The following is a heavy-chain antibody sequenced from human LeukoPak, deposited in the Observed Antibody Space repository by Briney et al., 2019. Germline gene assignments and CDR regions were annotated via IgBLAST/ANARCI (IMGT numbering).Heavy chain of an antibody. CDR3: AKVELELRAFDI. D-gene: IGHD1-7*01. Sequence: PGGSLRLSCAASGFTFSSYGMHWVRQAPGKGLEWVAFIRYDGSNKYYADSVKGRFTISRDNSKNTLYLQMNSLRAEDTAVYYCAKVELELRAFDIWGQGTMVTVSS. V-gene: IGHV3-30*02. J-gene: IGHJ3*02. CDR1: GFTFSSYG. CDR2: IRYDGSNK.